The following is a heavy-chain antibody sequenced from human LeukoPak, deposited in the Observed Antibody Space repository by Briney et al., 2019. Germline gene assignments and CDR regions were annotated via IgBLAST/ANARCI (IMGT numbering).Heavy chain of an antibody. J-gene: IGHJ4*02. CDR1: GFTFSTYW. D-gene: IGHD6-19*01. CDR2: ISGSGGST. V-gene: IGHV3-23*01. Sequence: PGGSLRLSCAASGFTFSTYWMGWVRQAPGKGLEWVSAISGSGGSTYYADSVKGRFTISRDNSKNTLYLQMNSLRAEDTAVYYCAKVGGRIAVAGYFDYWGQGTLVTVSS. CDR3: AKVGGRIAVAGYFDY.